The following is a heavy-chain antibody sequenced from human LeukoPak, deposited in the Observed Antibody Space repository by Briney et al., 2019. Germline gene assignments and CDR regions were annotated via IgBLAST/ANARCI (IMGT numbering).Heavy chain of an antibody. D-gene: IGHD3-22*01. CDR2: AYYSGST. V-gene: IGHV4-59*01. CDR1: GGSISSYY. J-gene: IGHJ4*02. CDR3: ARRGYSSGFYYFDY. Sequence: SETLSLTCTVSGGSISSYYWSWIRQPPGKGLEWIGYAYYSGSTNYNPSLKSRVTISADTSKNQFSLKLSSVTAADTAVYHCARRGYSSGFYYFDYWGQGTLVTVSS.